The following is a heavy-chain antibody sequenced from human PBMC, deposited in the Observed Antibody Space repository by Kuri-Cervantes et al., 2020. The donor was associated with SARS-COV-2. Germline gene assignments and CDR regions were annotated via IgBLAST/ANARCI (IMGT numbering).Heavy chain of an antibody. J-gene: IGHJ3*02. CDR1: GYSISSGYY. Sequence: SQTLSLTCAVSGYSISSGYYWGWVRQPPGKGLEWIGSIYHSGSTYYNPSLMSRVTILVDTSKNQFSLKLSSVTAADTAVYYCVRFRYYDSSRNASDIWGQGTLVTVSS. CDR2: IYHSGST. D-gene: IGHD3-22*01. V-gene: IGHV4-38-2*01. CDR3: VRFRYYDSSRNASDI.